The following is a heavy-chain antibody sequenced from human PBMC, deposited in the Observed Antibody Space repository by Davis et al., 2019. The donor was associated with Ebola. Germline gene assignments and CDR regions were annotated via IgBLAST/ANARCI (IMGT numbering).Heavy chain of an antibody. J-gene: IGHJ5*02. V-gene: IGHV1-69*04. CDR2: IIPILGIA. CDR1: GGTFSSYA. D-gene: IGHD3-22*01. Sequence: AASVKVSCKASGGTFSSYAISWVRQAPGQGLEWMGRIIPILGIANYAQKFQGRVTITADESTSTAYMELSSLRSEDTAVYYCARTYYYDSSGYYSGYWFDPWGQGTLVTVSS. CDR3: ARTYYYDSSGYYSGYWFDP.